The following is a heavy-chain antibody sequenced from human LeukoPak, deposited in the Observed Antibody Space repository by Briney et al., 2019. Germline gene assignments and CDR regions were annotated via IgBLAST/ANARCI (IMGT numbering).Heavy chain of an antibody. Sequence: ASVKVSCKASGYTFTSYYMHWVRQAPGQGLEWMGLINPSGGSTSYAQKFQGRVTMTRDTSMSTAYMELNSLGSEDTAIYYCARGLGDYNTDWFPVSGYWGQGTPVTVSS. D-gene: IGHD3-9*01. J-gene: IGHJ4*02. CDR2: INPSGGST. V-gene: IGHV1-46*01. CDR1: GYTFTSYY. CDR3: ARGLGDYNTDWFPVSGY.